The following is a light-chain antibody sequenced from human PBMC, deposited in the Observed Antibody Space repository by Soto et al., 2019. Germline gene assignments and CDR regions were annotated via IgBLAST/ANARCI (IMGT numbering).Light chain of an antibody. Sequence: QSALTQPASVSGSPGQSITISCTGTNSDIGAYKYVSWYQQHPGKAPKVLIYEVTNRHSGISNRFSASKSGNTASLTISGLQPEAEADYYCSSYTRITPLVFGGGTKLTVL. CDR2: EVT. V-gene: IGLV2-14*01. J-gene: IGLJ2*01. CDR3: SSYTRITPLV. CDR1: NSDIGAYKY.